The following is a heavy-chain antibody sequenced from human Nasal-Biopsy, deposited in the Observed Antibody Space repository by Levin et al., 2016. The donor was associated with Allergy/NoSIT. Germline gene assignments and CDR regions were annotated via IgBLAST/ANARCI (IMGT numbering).Heavy chain of an antibody. V-gene: IGHV4-34*01. CDR3: ARFWNGFDY. CDR2: ISHSGST. D-gene: IGHD1-1*01. Sequence: SETLSLTCAFSGESFNGNYWSWIRQAPGKGLEWIGEISHSGSTKYNPSLKSRVTISLATSKNQFSLKLNSVTAADTAIYYCARFWNGFDYWGQGTLVTVSS. J-gene: IGHJ4*02. CDR1: GESFNGNY.